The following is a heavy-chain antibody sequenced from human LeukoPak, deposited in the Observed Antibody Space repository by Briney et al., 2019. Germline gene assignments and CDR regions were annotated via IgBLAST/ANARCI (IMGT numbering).Heavy chain of an antibody. Sequence: PGGSLRLSCAASGFTFSSYSMNRVRQAPGKGLEWVSSISSSSSSYRYYADSVKGRFTISRDNAKNSLYLQMNSLRAEDTAVYYCARASAVAGTRHYWGQGTLVTVSS. CDR2: ISSSSSSYR. CDR1: GFTFSSYS. V-gene: IGHV3-21*01. J-gene: IGHJ4*02. D-gene: IGHD6-19*01. CDR3: ARASAVAGTRHY.